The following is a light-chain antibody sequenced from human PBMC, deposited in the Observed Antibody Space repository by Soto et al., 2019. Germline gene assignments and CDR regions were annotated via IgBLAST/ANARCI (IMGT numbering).Light chain of an antibody. V-gene: IGLV1-44*01. CDR3: ASWDDSLNAYV. Sequence: QSVLTQPPSASGTPGQRVTISCSGGDSNIGPNTVNCYRQVPGTAPKNLIHNNDQRPSGGPDRLSGSKSGTSASLAISGLHSDDEADYYCASWDDSLNAYVFGIGTKLTVL. CDR1: DSNIGPNT. J-gene: IGLJ1*01. CDR2: NND.